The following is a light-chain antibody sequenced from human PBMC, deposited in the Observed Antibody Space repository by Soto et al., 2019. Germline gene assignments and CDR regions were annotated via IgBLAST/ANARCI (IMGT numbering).Light chain of an antibody. J-gene: IGKJ1*01. V-gene: IGKV3-20*01. Sequence: EIVLTQSPGTLSVSPGETATLSCRASQSVRNNYLAWYQQRSGQAPRLLMYGASTTAKGIPDRFSGSGSGTDFTLTINRLEPEDFAVYFCPQYGSSPRTFGQGTKVDIQ. CDR1: QSVRNNY. CDR2: GAS. CDR3: PQYGSSPRT.